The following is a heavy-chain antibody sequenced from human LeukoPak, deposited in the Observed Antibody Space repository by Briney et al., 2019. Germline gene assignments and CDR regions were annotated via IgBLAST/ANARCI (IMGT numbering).Heavy chain of an antibody. J-gene: IGHJ4*02. Sequence: SETLSLTCTVSGYSISSGYYWGWIRQPSGKGLEWIGSIYRSGSTYYNPSLKSRVTISVDTSKNQFSLKLSSVTAADTAVYYCARVPRSDYYDSSGYYGSRDYFDYWGQGTLVTVSS. V-gene: IGHV4-38-2*02. D-gene: IGHD3-22*01. CDR1: GYSISSGYY. CDR2: IYRSGST. CDR3: ARVPRSDYYDSSGYYGSRDYFDY.